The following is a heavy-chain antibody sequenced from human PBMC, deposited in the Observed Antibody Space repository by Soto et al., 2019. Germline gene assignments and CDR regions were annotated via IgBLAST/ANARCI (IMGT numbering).Heavy chain of an antibody. CDR1: GYTFTDYG. D-gene: IGHD3-3*01. Sequence: QVPLVQSGAEVEKPGASVKVSCKASGYTFTDYGISWVRQAPGQGLQWMGWITAFNGNTKYAQQFQGRVTMTTETATSPAYMELRSLESDDTAVYYCARISQSDFWSGYYYFFDYWGQGTLVTVSS. CDR3: ARISQSDFWSGYYYFFDY. J-gene: IGHJ4*02. V-gene: IGHV1-18*01. CDR2: ITAFNGNT.